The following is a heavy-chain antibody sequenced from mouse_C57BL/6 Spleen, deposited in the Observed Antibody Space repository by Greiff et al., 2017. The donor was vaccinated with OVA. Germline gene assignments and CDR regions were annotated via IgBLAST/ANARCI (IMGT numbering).Heavy chain of an antibody. D-gene: IGHD2-4*01. CDR1: GYTFTSYW. CDR2: IYPGSGST. CDR3: ARMGYDYGYAMDY. J-gene: IGHJ4*01. V-gene: IGHV1-55*01. Sequence: VQLQQPGAELVKPGASVKMSCKASGYTFTSYWITWVKQRPGQGLEWIGDIYPGSGSTNYNEKFKSKATLTVDTSSSTAYMQLSSLTSEDSAVYYCARMGYDYGYAMDYWGQGTSVTVSS.